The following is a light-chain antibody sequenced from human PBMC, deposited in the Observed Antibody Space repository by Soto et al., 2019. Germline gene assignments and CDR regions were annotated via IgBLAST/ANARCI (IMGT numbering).Light chain of an antibody. J-gene: IGKJ2*01. CDR1: QNINRF. V-gene: IGKV1-39*01. Sequence: DIQMTQSPSSLSASVGDKVTVTCRANQNINRFLQGYQQKEGKAPKLLNYAASSLQSGVPSSFSGSGSGTDFTLTISSLQPDDFATYCCPQSYSTPYTSGQGTKLDIK. CDR2: AAS. CDR3: PQSYSTPYT.